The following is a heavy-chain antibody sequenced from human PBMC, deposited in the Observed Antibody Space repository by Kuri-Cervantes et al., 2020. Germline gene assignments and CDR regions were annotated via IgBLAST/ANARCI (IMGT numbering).Heavy chain of an antibody. CDR2: ISYDGSG. V-gene: IGHV3-30*03. CDR3: VRGPYWQFDY. CDR1: GFTFSSYE. D-gene: IGHD2-15*01. J-gene: IGHJ4*02. Sequence: GGSLRLSCAASGFTFSSYEMNWVRQAPGKGLEWVAVISYDGSGHYADSVKGRFTISRDNSKNTLYLQMYSLRPEDTAVYYCVRGPYWQFDYWGQGTLVTVSS.